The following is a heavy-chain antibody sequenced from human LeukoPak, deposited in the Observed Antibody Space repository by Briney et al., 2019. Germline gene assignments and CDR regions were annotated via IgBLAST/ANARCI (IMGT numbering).Heavy chain of an antibody. CDR3: TRDFRYVAFDI. Sequence: GGSLRLSCEASGFNLADFWLFWVRQAPGKGLVWVSRIEGDGSRTNTADSVKGRFTISRDNAKNTVYLQMNSLRVEDTAVYYCTRDFRYVAFDIWGQGKMVTVSS. D-gene: IGHD2-2*01. CDR2: IEGDGSRT. CDR1: GFNLADFW. J-gene: IGHJ3*02. V-gene: IGHV3-74*01.